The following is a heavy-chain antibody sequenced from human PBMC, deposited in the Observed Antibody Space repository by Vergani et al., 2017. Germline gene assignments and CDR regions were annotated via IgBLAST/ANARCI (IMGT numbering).Heavy chain of an antibody. J-gene: IGHJ6*03. CDR2: IYTSGST. D-gene: IGHD6-13*01. CDR1: GGSISSGSYY. Sequence: QVQLKESGPGLVKPSQTLSLTCTVSGGSISSGSYYWSWIRQPAGKGLEWIGRIYTSGSTNYNPSLKSRVTMSVDTSKNQFSLKLSSVTAADTAVYYCARWAADPSDYYYYMDVWGKGTTVTVSS. CDR3: ARWAADPSDYYYYMDV. V-gene: IGHV4-61*02.